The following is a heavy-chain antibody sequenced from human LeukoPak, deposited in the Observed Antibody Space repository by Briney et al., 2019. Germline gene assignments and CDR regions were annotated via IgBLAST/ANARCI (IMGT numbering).Heavy chain of an antibody. D-gene: IGHD2-2*01. CDR3: ARRTGDTRFCSRFSCFLPDY. J-gene: IGHJ4*02. CDR2: IGIDSGNT. V-gene: IGHV3-48*01. CDR1: GFRFSDYS. Sequence: GGSLRLSCAASGFRFSDYSMNWVRQAPGKGLEWISYIGIDSGNTNYADSVKGRSAISRDTCTNTLSLQMNSLRAEDTAVYFCARRTGDTRFCSRFSCFLPDYWGQGTLVTVSS.